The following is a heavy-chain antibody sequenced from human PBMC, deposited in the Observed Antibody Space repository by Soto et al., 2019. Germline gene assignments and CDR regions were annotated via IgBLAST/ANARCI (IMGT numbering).Heavy chain of an antibody. V-gene: IGHV4-30-4*01. D-gene: IGHD2-2*01. Sequence: PSETLSLTCNVSGDSISSDDYYWSWIRRSPGKGLEWIGHMSYSGTSYYNPSLGSRVTVSVDTSKNQFSLRLTSVTAADTAVYYCARVLLPYASSPARKRRNSYYFDYWGQGTLVTVSS. CDR1: GDSISSDDYY. CDR3: ARVLLPYASSPARKRRNSYYFDY. J-gene: IGHJ4*02. CDR2: MSYSGTS.